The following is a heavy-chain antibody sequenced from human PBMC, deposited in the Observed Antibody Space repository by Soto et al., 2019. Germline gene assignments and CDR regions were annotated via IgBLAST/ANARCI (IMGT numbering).Heavy chain of an antibody. CDR3: ARVLTLYCSSTSCYVPEKNPQKNWFDP. CDR1: GYTFTSYG. D-gene: IGHD2-2*01. CDR2: ISAYNGNT. J-gene: IGHJ5*02. V-gene: IGHV1-18*01. Sequence: ASVKVSCKASGYTFTSYGISWVRQAPGQGLEWMGWISAYNGNTNYAQKLQGRVTMTTDTSTSTAYMELRSLRSDDTAVYYCARVLTLYCSSTSCYVPEKNPQKNWFDPWGQGTLVTVSS.